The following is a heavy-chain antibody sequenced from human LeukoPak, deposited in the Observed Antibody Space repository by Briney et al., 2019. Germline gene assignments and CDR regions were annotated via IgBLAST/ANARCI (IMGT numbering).Heavy chain of an antibody. V-gene: IGHV4-39*07. J-gene: IGHJ6*03. Sequence: SETLSLTCTVSGGSISSSSYYWGWIRQPPGKGLEWIGSIYYSGSTYYNPSLRSRVTISVDTSKNQFSLELSSVTAADTAVYYCARTVSYYYYYMDVWGKGTTVTVSS. CDR3: ARTVSYYYYYMDV. D-gene: IGHD4-17*01. CDR1: GGSISSSSYY. CDR2: IYYSGST.